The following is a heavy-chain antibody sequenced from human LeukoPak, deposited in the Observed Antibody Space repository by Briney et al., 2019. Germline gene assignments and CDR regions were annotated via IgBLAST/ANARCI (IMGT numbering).Heavy chain of an antibody. CDR2: IYPGDSDT. J-gene: IGHJ5*02. D-gene: IGHD3-3*01. V-gene: IGHV5-51*01. Sequence: GESLKISCKGSGYSFTSYWIGWVRQMPGRGLEWMGIIYPGDSDTRYSPSFQGQVTISADKSISTAYLQWSSLKASDTAMYYCARQAIFGPSHGGDWFDPWGQGTLVTVSS. CDR3: ARQAIFGPSHGGDWFDP. CDR1: GYSFTSYW.